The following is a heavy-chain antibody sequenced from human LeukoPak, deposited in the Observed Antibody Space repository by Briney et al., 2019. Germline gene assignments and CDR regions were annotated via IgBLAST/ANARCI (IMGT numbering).Heavy chain of an antibody. J-gene: IGHJ4*02. Sequence: PGGSLRLSCAASGFTFSSSWRHLVRQAPGEGVGWVSRINSDGSSTRYADSVKGRFTISRDNAKNALYLKMNSLRAEDTAVYYCARLYYDILTGSYYFDYWGQGTLVTVSS. CDR2: INSDGSST. V-gene: IGHV3-74*01. CDR3: ARLYYDILTGSYYFDY. CDR1: GFTFSSSW. D-gene: IGHD3-9*01.